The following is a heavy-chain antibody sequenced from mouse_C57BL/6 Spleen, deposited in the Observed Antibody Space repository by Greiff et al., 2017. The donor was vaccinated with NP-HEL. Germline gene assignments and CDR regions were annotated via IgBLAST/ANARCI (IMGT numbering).Heavy chain of an antibody. Sequence: EVQVVESGGGLVKPGGSLKLSCAASGFTFSSYAMSWVRQTPEKRLEWVATISDGGSYTYYPDNVKGRFTSSRDNAKNTLYLQMSHLKSEDTAMYYCARGSAGWFAYWGQGTLVTVSA. V-gene: IGHV5-4*01. CDR2: ISDGGSYT. CDR3: ARGSAGWFAY. CDR1: GFTFSSYA. J-gene: IGHJ3*01.